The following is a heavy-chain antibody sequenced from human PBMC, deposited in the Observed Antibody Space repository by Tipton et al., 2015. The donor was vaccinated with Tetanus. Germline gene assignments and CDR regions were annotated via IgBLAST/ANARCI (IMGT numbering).Heavy chain of an antibody. J-gene: IGHJ1*01. CDR2: ISSGSTTI. D-gene: IGHD1-26*01. CDR3: ARVNKWELQWAEYFQH. Sequence: SLRLSCTASGFTFSRYSMNWVRQAPGKGLEWVSYISSGSTTIYYADAVKGRFTISRDHAKDSLYLQMNSLRDEDTAVYYCARVNKWELQWAEYFQHWGQGTLVTVPS. V-gene: IGHV3-48*02. CDR1: GFTFSRYS.